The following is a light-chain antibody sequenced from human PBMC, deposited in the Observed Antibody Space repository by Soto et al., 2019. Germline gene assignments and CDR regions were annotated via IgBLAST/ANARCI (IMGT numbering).Light chain of an antibody. CDR3: AAWDDSLNGGYV. CDR1: SSNIGSNT. J-gene: IGLJ1*01. V-gene: IGLV1-44*01. Sequence: QSVLTQPPPASGTPGQRVTISWFGSSSNIGSNTVNWYQQLPGTAPKLLIYSNNPRPSGVPDRFSGPKSGTSASLAISGLQSEDEADYYCAAWDDSLNGGYVFGTGTKVTVL. CDR2: SNN.